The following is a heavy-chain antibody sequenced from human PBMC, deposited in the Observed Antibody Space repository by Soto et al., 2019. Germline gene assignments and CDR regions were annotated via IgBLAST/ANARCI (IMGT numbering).Heavy chain of an antibody. CDR3: ARQIFATDY. CDR2: INPMFNST. CDR1: GGTFDHAA. J-gene: IGHJ4*02. V-gene: IGHV1-69*01. Sequence: QVQLVQSGAEVKKPGSSVNVSCEAPGGTFDHAAITWVRQAPGQGLEWVGGINPMFNSTHYAQKFQGRVTMTADAVTSTAFMGLRGLPSDDAAVYYCARQIFATDYWGQGTLVVVSS. D-gene: IGHD3-9*01.